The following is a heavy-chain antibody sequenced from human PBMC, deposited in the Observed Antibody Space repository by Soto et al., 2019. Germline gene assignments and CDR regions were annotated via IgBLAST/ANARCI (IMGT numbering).Heavy chain of an antibody. CDR1: GGTFSSYA. D-gene: IGHD3-22*01. CDR2: IIPIFGTA. J-gene: IGHJ4*02. V-gene: IGHV1-69*13. CDR3: ARAVPSYDSSGYSFDY. Sequence: GASVKVSCKASGGTFSSYAISWVRQAPGQGLEWMGGIIPIFGTANYAQKFQGRVTITADESTSTAYMELSSLRSEDTAVYYCARAVPSYDSSGYSFDYWGQGTLVTVSS.